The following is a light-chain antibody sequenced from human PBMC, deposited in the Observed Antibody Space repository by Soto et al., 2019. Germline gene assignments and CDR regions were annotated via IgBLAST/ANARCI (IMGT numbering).Light chain of an antibody. CDR2: DVS. CDR1: SSDVGGYNY. Sequence: QSVLTQPASVSGSPGQSITISCTGTSSDVGGYNYVSWYQQHPGKAPKLMIYDVSNRPSGVSNRFSGSKSGNTASLTISGLQAEDEADYYCSSYTSSTDNYVFGTGTKVT. CDR3: SSYTSSTDNYV. V-gene: IGLV2-14*01. J-gene: IGLJ1*01.